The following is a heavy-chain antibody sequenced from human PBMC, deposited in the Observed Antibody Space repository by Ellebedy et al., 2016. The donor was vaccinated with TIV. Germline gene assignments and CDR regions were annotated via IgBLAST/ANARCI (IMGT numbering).Heavy chain of an antibody. CDR3: ARGGVNADY. CDR2: IVVGSGNT. D-gene: IGHD4-23*01. V-gene: IGHV1-58*01. J-gene: IGHJ4*02. CDR1: GFTFTSSA. Sequence: SVKVSXXASGFTFTSSAVQWVRQARGQRLEWIGWIVVGSGNTNYAQKFQERVTITRDMSTSTAYMELRSLRSDDSAVYYCARGGVNADYWGQGTLVTVSS.